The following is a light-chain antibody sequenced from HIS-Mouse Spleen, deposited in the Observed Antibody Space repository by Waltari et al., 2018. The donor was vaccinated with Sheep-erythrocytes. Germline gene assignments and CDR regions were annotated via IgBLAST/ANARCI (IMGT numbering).Light chain of an antibody. V-gene: IGKV3-20*01. CDR2: GAS. CDR3: QQYGSSLLT. J-gene: IGKJ4*01. CDR1: QSVSSSY. Sequence: EIVLTQSPGTLSLYPGERATLPCRASQSVSSSYLAWYQQKPGQAPRLLIYGASSRATGIPDRFSGSGSGTDFTLTISRLEPEDFAVYYCQQYGSSLLTFGGGTKVEIK.